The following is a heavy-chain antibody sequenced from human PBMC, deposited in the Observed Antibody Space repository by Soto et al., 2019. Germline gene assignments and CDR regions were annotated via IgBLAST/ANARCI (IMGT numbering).Heavy chain of an antibody. J-gene: IGHJ4*02. CDR1: GGSFSTSS. D-gene: IGHD7-27*01. CDR3: ARDVVRSTGGDS. CDR2: IIPIFSKT. Sequence: QVQLVQSGARVTEPGTSVKVSCRASGGSFSTSSFVWVRQGPGQGLEWMGGIIPIFSKTNVAPKFQDRITFTADESTRTVYMELSSLRSEDTAIYYCARDVVRSTGGDSWGQGTLVTVSS. V-gene: IGHV1-69*01.